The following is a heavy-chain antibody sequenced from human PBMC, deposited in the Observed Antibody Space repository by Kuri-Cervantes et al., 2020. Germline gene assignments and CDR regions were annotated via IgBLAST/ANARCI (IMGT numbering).Heavy chain of an antibody. V-gene: IGHV3-30*01. J-gene: IGHJ4*02. D-gene: IGHD2/OR15-2a*01. CDR3: VRDILYRGGRYFDT. Sequence: GESLKISCAASGFTFSSYAMHWVRQAPGKGLEWVAVISYDGSNKYYADSVKGRFTISRDNSKNTLYLQMNSLRAEDTAVYYCVRDILYRGGRYFDTWGQGTLVTVSS. CDR1: GFTFSSYA. CDR2: ISYDGSNK.